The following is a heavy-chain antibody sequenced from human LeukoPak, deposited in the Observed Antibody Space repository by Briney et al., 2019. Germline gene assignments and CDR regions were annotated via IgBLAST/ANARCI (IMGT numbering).Heavy chain of an antibody. J-gene: IGHJ4*02. Sequence: SETLSLTCAVYGGSFSGYYWSWIRQPPGPGLEKIGEINHSGSTNYNPSLKSRVTISVDTSKNQFSLKLSSVTAADTAVYYCARGLVVRGSYGFDYWGQGTLVTVSS. CDR1: GGSFSGYY. V-gene: IGHV4-34*01. CDR2: INHSGST. D-gene: IGHD1-26*01. CDR3: ARGLVVRGSYGFDY.